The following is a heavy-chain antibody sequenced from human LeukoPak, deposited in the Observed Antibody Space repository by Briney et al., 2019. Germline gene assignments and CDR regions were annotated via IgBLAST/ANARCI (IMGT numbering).Heavy chain of an antibody. CDR1: GGPFSGYY. CDR2: INHSGST. Sequence: SETLSLTCAVYGGPFSGYYWSWIRQPPGKGLEWIGEINHSGSTNYNPSLKSRVTISVDTSKNQFSLKLSSVTAADTAVYYCARVARSGSYDYWGQGTLVTVSS. V-gene: IGHV4-34*01. D-gene: IGHD1-26*01. J-gene: IGHJ4*02. CDR3: ARVARSGSYDY.